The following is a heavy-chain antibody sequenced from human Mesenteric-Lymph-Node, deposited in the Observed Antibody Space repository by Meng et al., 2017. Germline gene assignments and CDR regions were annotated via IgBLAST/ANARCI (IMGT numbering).Heavy chain of an antibody. CDR3: ARDGNLAY. D-gene: IGHD3-16*01. CDR1: GFTITNYW. J-gene: IGHJ4*02. Sequence: GGSLRLSCAASGFTITNYWMTWVRQAPGKGLEWLANIKQDGSEKKYVDSVKGRFTISRDNAKNSLYLQMNSLRAEDTAVYYCARDGNLAYWGQGTLVTVSS. V-gene: IGHV3-7*01. CDR2: IKQDGSEK.